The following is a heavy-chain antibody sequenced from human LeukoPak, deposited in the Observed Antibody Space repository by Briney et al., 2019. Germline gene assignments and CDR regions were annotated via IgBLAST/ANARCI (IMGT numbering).Heavy chain of an antibody. Sequence: SETLSLTCTVSGGSIGSYYWSWIRQPPGKGLEWIGYIYYSGSTNYNPSLKSRVTISVDTSKNQFSLKLSSVTAADTAVYYCARGLLVQPEPHFDYWGQGTLVTVSS. V-gene: IGHV4-59*01. J-gene: IGHJ4*02. CDR3: ARGLLVQPEPHFDY. D-gene: IGHD1-14*01. CDR1: GGSIGSYY. CDR2: IYYSGST.